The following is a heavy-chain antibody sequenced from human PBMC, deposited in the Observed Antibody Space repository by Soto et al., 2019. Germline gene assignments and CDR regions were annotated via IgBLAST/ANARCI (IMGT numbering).Heavy chain of an antibody. D-gene: IGHD6-19*01. Sequence: GASVKVSCKASGXTFASSAVQWVRQARGQRLERIGWIVVGSGNTNYAQKFQERVTITSDMSTSTAYMELSSLRSEDTAVYYCAALDGYSSGWYEFWYFDLWGRGTLVTVSS. J-gene: IGHJ2*01. CDR3: AALDGYSSGWYEFWYFDL. CDR1: GXTFASSA. CDR2: IVVGSGNT. V-gene: IGHV1-58*01.